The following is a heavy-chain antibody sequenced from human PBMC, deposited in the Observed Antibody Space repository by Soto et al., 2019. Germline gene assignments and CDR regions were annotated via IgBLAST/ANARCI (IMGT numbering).Heavy chain of an antibody. V-gene: IGHV4-31*11. D-gene: IGHD6-6*01. J-gene: IGHJ4*02. CDR2: IYYSGST. CDR1: GGSISSGGYY. Sequence: PSETLSLTCAVSGGSISSGGYYWSWIRQHPGKGLEWIGYIYYSGSTYYNPSLKSRVTISVDTSKNQFSLKLSSVTAADTAVYYCARGVHSSSNELDYWGQGTLVTVSS. CDR3: ARGVHSSSNELDY.